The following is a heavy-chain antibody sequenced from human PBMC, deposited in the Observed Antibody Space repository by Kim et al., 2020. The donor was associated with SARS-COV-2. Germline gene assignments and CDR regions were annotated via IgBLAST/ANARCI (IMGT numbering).Heavy chain of an antibody. CDR2: ISSNGGST. Sequence: GGSLRLSCSASGFTFSSYAMHWVRQAPGKGLEYVSAISSNGGSTYYADSVKGRFTISRDKSKNTLYLQMSSLRAEDTAVYYCVKARIAAAGTGIDYWGQGILVPVS. D-gene: IGHD6-13*01. V-gene: IGHV3-64D*06. CDR1: GFTFSSYA. CDR3: VKARIAAAGTGIDY. J-gene: IGHJ4*02.